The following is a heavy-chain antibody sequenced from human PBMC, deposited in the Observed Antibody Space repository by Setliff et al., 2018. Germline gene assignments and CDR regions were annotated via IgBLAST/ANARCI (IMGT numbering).Heavy chain of an antibody. Sequence: ASVKVSCKASGYTFTSYGISWVRQAPGQGLEWMGWISAYNGNTNYAQKLQGRVTMTTDTSTSTAYMELRSLRSDDTAVYYCARVGVYYYDSSGYHRSPYYYYYGMDVWGQGTTVTVAS. J-gene: IGHJ6*02. V-gene: IGHV1-18*01. CDR1: GYTFTSYG. CDR3: ARVGVYYYDSSGYHRSPYYYYYGMDV. D-gene: IGHD3-22*01. CDR2: ISAYNGNT.